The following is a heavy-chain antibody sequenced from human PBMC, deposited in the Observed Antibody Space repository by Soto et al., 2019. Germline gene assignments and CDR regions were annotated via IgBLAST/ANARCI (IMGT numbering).Heavy chain of an antibody. Sequence: EKQLVESGGALAQPGGSLRLSCVGSGCTFSIYALTWVRQAPGKGLEWVSLITNNGDTTFFGDSVKGRFSISRDNSKNTLYLQLENLRAEHTAVYNCAMSAGYGGALDVWCQGTMVAVSS. CDR3: AMSAGYGGALDV. D-gene: IGHD5-12*01. V-gene: IGHV3-23*04. CDR2: ITNNGDTT. J-gene: IGHJ3*01. CDR1: GCTFSIYA.